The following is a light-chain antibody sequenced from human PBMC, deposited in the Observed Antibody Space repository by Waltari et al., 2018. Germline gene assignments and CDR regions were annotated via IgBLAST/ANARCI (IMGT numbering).Light chain of an antibody. CDR1: QNILYNSNNKNY. CDR3: QQYFGTPWT. V-gene: IGKV4-1*01. J-gene: IGKJ1*01. Sequence: DIVMTQSPDSLAVSLGEWATINCKSSQNILYNSNNKNYLAWYQQKPGQPPKLLIYWASTRESGVPDRFSGSGSGTDFTLTISSLQAEDVAVYYCQQYFGTPWTFGQGTKVEIK. CDR2: WAS.